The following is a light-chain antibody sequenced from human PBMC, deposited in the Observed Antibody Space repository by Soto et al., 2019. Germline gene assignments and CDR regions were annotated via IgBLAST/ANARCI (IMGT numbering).Light chain of an antibody. CDR3: QQRRKWPEA. Sequence: EIVLTQSPATLSLSPGDRATLSCMASQSGSSYVAWYQQKPVQAPRLLIYDTSNRATGIPARFSGSGSGTEFILTISSLEPEDLSVYYCQQRRKWPEAFGQGSNLEIK. CDR1: QSGSSY. J-gene: IGKJ2*01. CDR2: DTS. V-gene: IGKV3-11*01.